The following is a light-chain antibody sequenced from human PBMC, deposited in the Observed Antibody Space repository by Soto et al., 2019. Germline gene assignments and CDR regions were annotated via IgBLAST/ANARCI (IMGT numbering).Light chain of an antibody. V-gene: IGLV1-40*01. CDR3: QSYDSSLSGYV. Sequence: QSVLTQPPSGSGAPGQRVTISCTGSSSNIGSGYDVHWYQQLPGTAPKLLIYGNSNRPSGVPDRFSGSKSGTSASLAITGLQAEDEAYYYCQSYDSSLSGYVFGTGTKLTVL. CDR1: SSNIGSGYD. CDR2: GNS. J-gene: IGLJ1*01.